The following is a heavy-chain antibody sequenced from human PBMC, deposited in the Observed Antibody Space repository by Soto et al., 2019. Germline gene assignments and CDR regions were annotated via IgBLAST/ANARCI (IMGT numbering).Heavy chain of an antibody. J-gene: IGHJ5*02. CDR1: GYTFTSYA. Sequence: ASVKVSCKASGYTFTSYAMHWVRQAPGQRLEWMGWINAGNGNTKYSQKFQGRVTITRDTSASTAYMELSSLRSEDTAVYYCARDTSELGPYNWFDPWGQGTLVTVSS. CDR3: ARDTSELGPYNWFDP. CDR2: INAGNGNT. V-gene: IGHV1-3*01. D-gene: IGHD7-27*01.